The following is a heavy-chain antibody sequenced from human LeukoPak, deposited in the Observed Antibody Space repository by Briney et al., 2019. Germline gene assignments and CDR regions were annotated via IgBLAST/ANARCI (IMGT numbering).Heavy chain of an antibody. D-gene: IGHD3-10*01. Sequence: SETLSLTCTVSGGSISSYYWSWIRQPPGKGLEWIGYIYYSGSTNYNPSLKSRVTISVDTSKNQFSLKLSSVTAADTAVYYCASLRLGFGELSPDYWGQGTLVTVSS. J-gene: IGHJ4*02. V-gene: IGHV4-59*01. CDR1: GGSISSYY. CDR3: ASLRLGFGELSPDY. CDR2: IYYSGST.